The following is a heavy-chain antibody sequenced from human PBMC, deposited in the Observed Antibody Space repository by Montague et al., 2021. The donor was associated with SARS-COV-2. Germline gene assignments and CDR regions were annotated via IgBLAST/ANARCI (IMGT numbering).Heavy chain of an antibody. J-gene: IGHJ4*02. CDR1: GVAELRRRS. CDR2: IQHERNT. V-gene: IGHV4-61*01. Sequence: SETLSLTCTVSGVAELRRRSEEHTPDLQSHEQFVCRIQHERNTNYNPSLKSRVTISVDTSKNQFSLKLSSVTAADTAVYYCARVFDYWGQGTLVTVSS. CDR3: ARVFDY.